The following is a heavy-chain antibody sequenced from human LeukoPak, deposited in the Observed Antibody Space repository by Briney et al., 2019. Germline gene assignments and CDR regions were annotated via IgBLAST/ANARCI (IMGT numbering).Heavy chain of an antibody. Sequence: GGSLRLSCAASGFIFSDYYMSWIRQAPGKGLEWVSYISSSGSTMYYTDSVKGRFTISRDNAKDSLYLQMNSLRAEDTAVYYCARDPGSGYEEHFDYWGQGTLVTVSP. CDR3: ARDPGSGYEEHFDY. CDR2: ISSSGSTM. J-gene: IGHJ4*02. V-gene: IGHV3-11*01. D-gene: IGHD5-12*01. CDR1: GFIFSDYY.